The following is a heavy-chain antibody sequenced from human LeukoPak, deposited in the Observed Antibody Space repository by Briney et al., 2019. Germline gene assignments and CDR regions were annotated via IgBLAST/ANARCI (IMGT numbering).Heavy chain of an antibody. CDR2: ISSYGHSHST. CDR3: ARVMDYSSSWYYHFARYYYMDV. D-gene: IGHD6-13*01. CDR1: GFAFSIYA. V-gene: IGHV3-23*01. J-gene: IGHJ6*03. Sequence: PGGSLRLSCAASGFAFSIYAMSWVRQAPGKGLVWVSAISSYGHSHSTYYADSVKGRFTISRDNSKNTLYLQMNSLIAEDTAVYYCARVMDYSSSWYYHFARYYYMDVWGKGTTVTVSS.